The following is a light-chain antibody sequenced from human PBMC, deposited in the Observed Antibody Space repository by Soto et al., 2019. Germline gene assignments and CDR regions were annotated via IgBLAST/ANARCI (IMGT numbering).Light chain of an antibody. CDR1: SSDVGGYNS. Sequence: QSVLTQPASVSGSPGQSITVSCTGTSSDVGGYNSVSWYQQHSGKPPKLIIYEVSNRPSWVSDRFSGSKSGNTASLTISGLQAEDEADYYCSSYTSTSSYVFATGTKVTVL. J-gene: IGLJ1*01. CDR3: SSYTSTSSYV. V-gene: IGLV2-14*03. CDR2: EVS.